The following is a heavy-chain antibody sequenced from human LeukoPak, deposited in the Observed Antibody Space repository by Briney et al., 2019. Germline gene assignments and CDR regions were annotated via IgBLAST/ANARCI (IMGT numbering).Heavy chain of an antibody. D-gene: IGHD1-7*01. J-gene: IGHJ4*02. CDR2: ISGGGTDT. Sequence: PGGSLRLSCAASGFTFNNYAMAWVRQPPRKGLEWVSSISGGGTDTHYGDSVKGRFTISRYNSKNTLYLQMNSLRAEDTAVYYCAKGNSLDQRTYDDWGQGTLVTVSS. V-gene: IGHV3-23*01. CDR3: AKGNSLDQRTYDD. CDR1: GFTFNNYA.